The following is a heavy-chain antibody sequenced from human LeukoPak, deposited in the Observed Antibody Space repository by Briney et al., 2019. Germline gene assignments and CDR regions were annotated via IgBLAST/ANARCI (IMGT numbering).Heavy chain of an antibody. Sequence: PGGSLRLSCAASRFTFSNYWMHWVRQAPGKGLVWVSRIDTDGSTTRYADSVKGRFTISRDNAKNSLYLQMNSLRAEDTALYYCAKDIGTRIAAAGTNYYYGMDVWGQGTTVTVSS. D-gene: IGHD6-13*01. CDR3: AKDIGTRIAAAGTNYYYGMDV. V-gene: IGHV3-74*01. CDR2: IDTDGSTT. J-gene: IGHJ6*02. CDR1: RFTFSNYW.